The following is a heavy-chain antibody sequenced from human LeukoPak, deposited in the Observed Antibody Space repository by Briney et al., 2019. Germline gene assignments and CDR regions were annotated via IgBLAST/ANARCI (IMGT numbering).Heavy chain of an antibody. CDR3: AKDRHSSGYYQSPIDY. CDR2: ISGSGGST. CDR1: GFTFSSYA. Sequence: GGSLRLSCAASGFTFSSYAMSWVRQAPGKGLEWVSAISGSGGSTYYADSVKGRFTISRDSSKNTLYLQMNSLRAEDTAVYYCAKDRHSSGYYQSPIDYWGQGTLVTVSS. V-gene: IGHV3-23*01. D-gene: IGHD3-22*01. J-gene: IGHJ4*02.